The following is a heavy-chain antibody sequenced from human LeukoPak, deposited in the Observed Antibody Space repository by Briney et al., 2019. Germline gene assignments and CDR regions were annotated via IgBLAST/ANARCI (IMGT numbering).Heavy chain of an antibody. CDR1: GFTFSAYS. Sequence: GGFLRLSCAASGFTFSAYSMNWVRQAPGKGLEWISYISSATTTIHYADSVKGRFTISRDNAKNTLYLQMNSLRDEDTAVYYCANQEYYYGSGSYYNPLPFDYWGQGTLVTVSS. CDR3: ANQEYYYGSGSYYNPLPFDY. V-gene: IGHV3-48*02. D-gene: IGHD3-10*01. CDR2: ISSATTTI. J-gene: IGHJ4*02.